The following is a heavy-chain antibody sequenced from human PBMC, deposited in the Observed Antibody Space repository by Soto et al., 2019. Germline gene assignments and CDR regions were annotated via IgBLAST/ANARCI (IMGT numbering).Heavy chain of an antibody. D-gene: IGHD6-19*01. Sequence: QVQLVESGGGVVQPGRSLRLSCAASGFTISSYGMHGVRQAPGKGLEWVAVIWYDGSNKYYADSVKGRFTISRDNSKNTLYLQMNSLRAEDTAVYYCASSSGWHLIDYWGQGTLVTVSS. CDR1: GFTISSYG. CDR3: ASSSGWHLIDY. V-gene: IGHV3-33*01. CDR2: IWYDGSNK. J-gene: IGHJ4*02.